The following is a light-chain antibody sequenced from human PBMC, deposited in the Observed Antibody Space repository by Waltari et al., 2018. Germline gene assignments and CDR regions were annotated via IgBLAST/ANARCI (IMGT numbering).Light chain of an antibody. Sequence: QSALSQPASVSGSPGQSITISCTGTSSDVGGFNHVSWYQQLPGKVPKLIIFDVTSRPSGVSSRVSGYKSDNTASLTISGLQADDEAEYFCGSYVSSSTFVFGSGTKVTVL. V-gene: IGLV2-14*03. CDR1: SSDVGGFNH. CDR3: GSYVSSSTFV. CDR2: DVT. J-gene: IGLJ1*01.